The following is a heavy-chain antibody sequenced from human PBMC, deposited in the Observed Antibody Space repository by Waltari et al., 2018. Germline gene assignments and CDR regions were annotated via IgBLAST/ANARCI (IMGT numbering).Heavy chain of an antibody. CDR2: ISSSSSYI. CDR1: GFTFSSYS. D-gene: IGHD6-13*01. V-gene: IGHV3-21*01. J-gene: IGHJ4*02. Sequence: EVQLVESGGGLVKPGGSLRLSCSASGFTFSSYSMNWVGRAPGKGLEWVSSISSSSSYIYYADSVKGRFTISRDNAKNSLYLQMNSLRAEDTAVYYCARDPVAAAGLFDYWGQGTLVTVSS. CDR3: ARDPVAAAGLFDY.